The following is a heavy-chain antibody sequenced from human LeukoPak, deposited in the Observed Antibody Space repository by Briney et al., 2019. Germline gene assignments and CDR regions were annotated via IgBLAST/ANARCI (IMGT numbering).Heavy chain of an antibody. V-gene: IGHV3-30*18. CDR1: GFTFSSYG. CDR2: ISYDGSNK. Sequence: GRSLRLSCAASGFTFSSYGMHWVRQAPGKGLEWVAVISYDGSNKYYADSVKGRFTISRDNSKNTLYLQMNSLRAEDTAVYYCAKDRSSYYGMDVWGKGTTVTVSS. J-gene: IGHJ6*04. CDR3: AKDRSSYYGMDV.